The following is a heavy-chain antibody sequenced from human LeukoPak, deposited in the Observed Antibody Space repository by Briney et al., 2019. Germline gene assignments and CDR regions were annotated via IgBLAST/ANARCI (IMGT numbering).Heavy chain of an antibody. V-gene: IGHV3-23*01. J-gene: IGHJ4*02. Sequence: PGGSLRLSCAASGFTFNIYAMTWVRQAPGKGLEWVSAISANGGYTFYADSVKGRFTISRHNSKNTLYLQMNSLRAEDTAVYYCARAPEWLIFDYWGQGTLVTVSS. D-gene: IGHD6-19*01. CDR1: GFTFNIYA. CDR3: ARAPEWLIFDY. CDR2: ISANGGYT.